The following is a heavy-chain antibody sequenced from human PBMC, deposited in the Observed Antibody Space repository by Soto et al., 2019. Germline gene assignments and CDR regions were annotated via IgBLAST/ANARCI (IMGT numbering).Heavy chain of an antibody. V-gene: IGHV2-26*01. Sequence: QVTLKESGPVLVKPTETLTLTCTVSGFSLSNARMGVSWIRQPPGKALEWLAHIFSNDEKSYSTSLKSRLTISKDTAKSQVVLTMTNMDPVDTATYYCGRTHINWNFHLSRYYYGMDVWGQGTTVTVSS. CDR2: IFSNDEK. CDR3: GRTHINWNFHLSRYYYGMDV. J-gene: IGHJ6*02. D-gene: IGHD1-7*01. CDR1: GFSLSNARMG.